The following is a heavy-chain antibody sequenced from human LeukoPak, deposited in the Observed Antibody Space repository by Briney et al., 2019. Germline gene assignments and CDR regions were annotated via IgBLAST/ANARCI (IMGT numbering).Heavy chain of an antibody. CDR1: GFTFSSYA. Sequence: GSLRLSCAASGFTFSSYAMHWVRQAPGKGLEWVAVISYDGSNKYYADSVKGRFTISRDNSKNTLYLQMNSLRAEDTAVYYCARDIEWELCVENVYWGQGTLVTVSS. CDR3: ARDIEWELCVENVY. V-gene: IGHV3-30-3*01. D-gene: IGHD1-26*01. J-gene: IGHJ4*02. CDR2: ISYDGSNK.